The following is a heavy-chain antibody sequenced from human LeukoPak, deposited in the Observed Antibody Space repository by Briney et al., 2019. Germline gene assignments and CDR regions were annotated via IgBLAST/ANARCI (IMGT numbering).Heavy chain of an antibody. V-gene: IGHV4-59*01. Sequence: SETLSLTCTVSGVSISSYHWSWIRQPPGKGLEWIGYIYYSGSTNYNPSLKSRVTISVDTSKNQFSLKLSSVTAADTAVYYCARVIHSLDTRGRYYYYGMDVWGQVTTVTVSS. CDR1: GVSISSYH. D-gene: IGHD2-15*01. CDR3: ARVIHSLDTRGRYYYYGMDV. CDR2: IYYSGST. J-gene: IGHJ6*02.